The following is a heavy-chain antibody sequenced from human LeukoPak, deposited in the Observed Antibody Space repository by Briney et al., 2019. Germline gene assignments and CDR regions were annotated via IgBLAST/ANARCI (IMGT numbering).Heavy chain of an antibody. Sequence: ASVKVSCKASGYTFTSYGISWVRQAPGQGLEWMGWISAYNGNTNYAQKLQGRVTMTTDTSTSTAYMELRSLRSDDTAVYYCARRDAGWFGELSQIDYWGQGTLVTVSP. CDR3: ARRDAGWFGELSQIDY. CDR2: ISAYNGNT. J-gene: IGHJ4*02. D-gene: IGHD3-10*01. V-gene: IGHV1-18*01. CDR1: GYTFTSYG.